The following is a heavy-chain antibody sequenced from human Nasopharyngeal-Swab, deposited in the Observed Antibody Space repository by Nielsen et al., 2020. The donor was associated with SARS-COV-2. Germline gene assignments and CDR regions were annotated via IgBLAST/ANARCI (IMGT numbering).Heavy chain of an antibody. CDR3: VREGPYGSGSSFDY. CDR1: GFTFTSYN. J-gene: IGHJ4*02. D-gene: IGHD3-10*01. Sequence: GESLKISCAASGFTFTSYNMHWVRQAPCKGLEWVALMFSDGSDQYYADSVKGRFTISGDTSTNTLYLQMNSLRADDTAVYYCVREGPYGSGSSFDYWGQGTLVTVSS. V-gene: IGHV3-30*03. CDR2: MFSDGSDQ.